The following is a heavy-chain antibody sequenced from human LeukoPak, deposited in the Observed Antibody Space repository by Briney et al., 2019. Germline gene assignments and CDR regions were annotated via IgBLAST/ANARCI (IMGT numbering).Heavy chain of an antibody. V-gene: IGHV3-21*01. CDR3: ARVTFYYYDSSGYDY. CDR1: GFIFSDYG. D-gene: IGHD3-22*01. CDR2: ISSSSSYI. J-gene: IGHJ4*02. Sequence: PGGSLRLSCAASGFIFSDYGMHWVRQAPGKGLEWVSSISSSSSYIYYADSVKGRFTISRDNAKNSLYLQMNSLRAEDTAVYYCARVTFYYYDSSGYDYWGQGTLVTVSS.